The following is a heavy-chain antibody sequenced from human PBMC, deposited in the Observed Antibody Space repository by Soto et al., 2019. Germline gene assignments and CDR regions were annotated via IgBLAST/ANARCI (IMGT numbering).Heavy chain of an antibody. CDR2: IKQDGSEK. D-gene: IGHD2-2*01. CDR3: ARARVVPSWGRFDY. J-gene: IGHJ4*02. V-gene: IGHV3-7*01. Sequence: EVQLVESGGGLVQPGGSLRLSCAASGFTFSSYWMSWVRQAPGKGLEWVANIKQDGSEKYYVDSVKGRFTISRDNAKNSLYLQMNSLRAEDTAVYYCARARVVPSWGRFDYWGQGTLVTGSS. CDR1: GFTFSSYW.